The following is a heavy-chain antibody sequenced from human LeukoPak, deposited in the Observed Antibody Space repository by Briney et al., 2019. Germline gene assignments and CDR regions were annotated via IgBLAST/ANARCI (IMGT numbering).Heavy chain of an antibody. V-gene: IGHV4-59*01. D-gene: IGHD3-9*01. Sequence: PSETLSLTCTVSGGSISSYYWSWIRQPPGKGLEWIGYIYYSGSTNYNPSLKSRVTISVDTSKDQFSLKLSSVTAADTAVYYCARVAPTCDTYDILTGYYFDYWGQGTLVTVSS. CDR1: GGSISSYY. CDR2: IYYSGST. CDR3: ARVAPTCDTYDILTGYYFDY. J-gene: IGHJ4*02.